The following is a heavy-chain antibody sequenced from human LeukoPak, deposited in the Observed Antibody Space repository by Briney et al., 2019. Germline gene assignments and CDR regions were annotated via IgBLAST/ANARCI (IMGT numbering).Heavy chain of an antibody. D-gene: IGHD5-18*01. Sequence: SETLSLTCTVSGGSISSGSYYWSWIRQPAGKGLEWIGRIYTSGSTNYNPSLKSRVTISVDTSKNQFSLKLSSVTAADTAVYYCARGGYSYGGGSYYYYMDVWGKGTTVTISS. CDR3: ARGGYSYGGGSYYYYMDV. V-gene: IGHV4-61*02. J-gene: IGHJ6*03. CDR2: IYTSGST. CDR1: GGSISSGSYY.